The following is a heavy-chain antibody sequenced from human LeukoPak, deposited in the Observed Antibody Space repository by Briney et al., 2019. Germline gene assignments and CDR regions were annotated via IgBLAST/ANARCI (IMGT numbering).Heavy chain of an antibody. CDR3: AKAYNSSDLTAPGY. D-gene: IGHD6-19*01. J-gene: IGHJ4*02. V-gene: IGHV3-30*02. CDR1: GFTFSSYG. CDR2: IRYDGSNK. Sequence: GGSLRLSCAASGFTFSSYGMHWVRQAPGKGLEWVAFIRYDGSNKYYADSVKGRFTISRDNSKNTLYLQMHSLRAEDAAVYYCAKAYNSSDLTAPGYWGQGTLVTVSS.